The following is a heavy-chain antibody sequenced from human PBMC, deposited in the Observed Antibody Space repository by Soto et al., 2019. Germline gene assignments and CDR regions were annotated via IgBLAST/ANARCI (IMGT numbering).Heavy chain of an antibody. V-gene: IGHV3-23*01. J-gene: IGHJ6*03. Sequence: PGGSLRLSCAASGFTFSSYAMSWVRQAPGKGLEWVSAISGSGGSTYYADSVKGRFTISRDNSKNTLYLQMNSLRAEDTAVYYCATSDLGYCSGGSCHDYYYYYMDVWGQGTLVTVSS. CDR3: ATSDLGYCSGGSCHDYYYYYMDV. CDR1: GFTFSSYA. D-gene: IGHD2-15*01. CDR2: ISGSGGST.